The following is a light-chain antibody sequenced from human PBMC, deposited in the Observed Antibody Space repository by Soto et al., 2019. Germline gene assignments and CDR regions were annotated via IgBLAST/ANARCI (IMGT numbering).Light chain of an antibody. V-gene: IGKV1-12*01. Sequence: DIQMTKSPSSVSASVGDRVTITCRASQPITNWLAWYQQKPGKAPKLLIYAASNLQSGVPSRFSGSGSGTDFTLTINSLQPEDFATYYCQQDTSVPFTFGPGTKVDVK. J-gene: IGKJ3*01. CDR3: QQDTSVPFT. CDR1: QPITNW. CDR2: AAS.